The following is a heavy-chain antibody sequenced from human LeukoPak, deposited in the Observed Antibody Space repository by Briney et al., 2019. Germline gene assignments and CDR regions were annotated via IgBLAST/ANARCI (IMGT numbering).Heavy chain of an antibody. Sequence: GASVKVSCKASGGTFSSYAISWVRQAPGQGLEWMGGIIPIFGTANYAQKFQGRVTITADESMSTAYMELSSLRSEDTAVYYCAREGRDGYNQVGPDDAFDIWGQGTMVTVSS. CDR1: GGTFSSYA. V-gene: IGHV1-69*13. CDR2: IIPIFGTA. CDR3: AREGRDGYNQVGPDDAFDI. D-gene: IGHD5-24*01. J-gene: IGHJ3*02.